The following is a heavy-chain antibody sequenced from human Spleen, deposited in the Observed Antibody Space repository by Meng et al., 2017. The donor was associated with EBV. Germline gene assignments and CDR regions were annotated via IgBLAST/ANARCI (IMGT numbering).Heavy chain of an antibody. CDR2: ISSTGGWI. CDR3: AKDLNQLISLPWGYFDY. J-gene: IGHJ4*02. Sequence: EVQLVESGGGLVKPGGSLRLYCAASGFTFSSYGMNWVRQAPGKGLEWVASISSTGGWIYYADSMKGRFTVFRDNAKSSLFLQMDSLRAEDTAMYYCAKDLNQLISLPWGYFDYWGQGALVTVSS. V-gene: IGHV3-21*04. D-gene: IGHD2-2*01. CDR1: GFTFSSYG.